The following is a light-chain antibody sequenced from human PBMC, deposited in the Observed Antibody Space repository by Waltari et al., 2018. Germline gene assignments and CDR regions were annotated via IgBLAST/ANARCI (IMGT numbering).Light chain of an antibody. CDR1: NIGSKS. V-gene: IGLV3-21*04. CDR2: YDS. J-gene: IGLJ1*01. Sequence: SYVLTQPPSVSVAPGKTARITCWGNNIGSKSVHWYQQKPGHAPVLVIYYDSDRPSGIPERFSGSNSGNTATLTISRVEAGDEADYYCQVWDSSSDLSYVFGTGTKVTVL. CDR3: QVWDSSSDLSYV.